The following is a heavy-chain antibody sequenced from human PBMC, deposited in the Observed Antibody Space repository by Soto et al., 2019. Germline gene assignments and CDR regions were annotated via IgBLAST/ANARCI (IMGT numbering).Heavy chain of an antibody. CDR3: VRAGAMAVGY. CDR2: IYYSGHT. D-gene: IGHD6-19*01. CDR1: GGSVSSGSYY. V-gene: IGHV4-61*01. Sequence: QVQLQESGPGLVKPSETLSLTCTVSGGSVSSGSYYWSWIRQPPGKALEWIGYIYYSGHTNYSPSLKSRVTISVDTSKNQFSLKVSSVTAADTAVYYCVRAGAMAVGYWGQGTLVTVSS. J-gene: IGHJ4*02.